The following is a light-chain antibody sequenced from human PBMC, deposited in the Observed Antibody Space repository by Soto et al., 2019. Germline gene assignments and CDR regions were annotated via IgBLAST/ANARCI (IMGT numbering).Light chain of an antibody. Sequence: QAVVTQEPSFSVSPGGTVILTCGLTSGSVSTSYYPSWYQQSPGLAPRTLIYNTTTRSSGVPDRFSGSNLGNKAALTVTGGQADGESEYFFGPYVGSGIVVFGGGTKLTVL. CDR3: GPYVGSGIVV. CDR1: SGSVSTSYY. V-gene: IGLV8-61*01. J-gene: IGLJ3*02. CDR2: NTT.